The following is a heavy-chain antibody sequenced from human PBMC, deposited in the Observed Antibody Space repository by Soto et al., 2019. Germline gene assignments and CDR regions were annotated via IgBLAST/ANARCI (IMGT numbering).Heavy chain of an antibody. CDR2: IFWNDDK. D-gene: IGHD6-6*01. CDR1: GFSLSASGVG. V-gene: IGHV2-5*01. J-gene: IGHJ4*02. CDR3: AHRVIVPAAPQTDS. Sequence: QITLKESGHTLVKPTQPLTLTCTFSGFSLSASGVGVAWIRPPQGKALEWLALIFWNDDKFYTSSLRNRLTITKATSKNQVILTLTTMEPEDAATYYCAHRVIVPAAPQTDSWGPGTLVGVSS.